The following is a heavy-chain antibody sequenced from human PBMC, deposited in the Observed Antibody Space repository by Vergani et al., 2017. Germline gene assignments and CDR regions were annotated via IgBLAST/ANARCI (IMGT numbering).Heavy chain of an antibody. CDR2: VDPEDGET. V-gene: IGHV1-69-2*01. Sequence: EVQLVQSGAEVKKPGATMKISCKVSGYTFTDHYMHWVKQAPGKGLEWMVLVDPEDGETIYAAKFKGIVTIAADTSTDTAHLELSRLSSEDTAVYYCATPQTVTTGGMEVWGQGTTVIVSS. CDR1: GYTFTDHY. D-gene: IGHD4-17*01. CDR3: ATPQTVTTGGMEV. J-gene: IGHJ6*02.